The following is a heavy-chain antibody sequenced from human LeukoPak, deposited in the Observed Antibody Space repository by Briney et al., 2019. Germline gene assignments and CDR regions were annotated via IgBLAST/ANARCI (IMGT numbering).Heavy chain of an antibody. CDR3: ARPVGYSYGYHGEFDY. D-gene: IGHD5-18*01. J-gene: IGHJ4*02. CDR1: GYTFTSYG. CDR2: ISAYNGNT. V-gene: IGHV1-18*01. Sequence: ATVKVSCKASGYTFTSYGISWVRQAPGQGLEWIGWISAYNGNTNYAQKLQGRVTMTTDTCTSTAYLELRSLRSDNTAVYYSARPVGYSYGYHGEFDYWGQGTLVTVSS.